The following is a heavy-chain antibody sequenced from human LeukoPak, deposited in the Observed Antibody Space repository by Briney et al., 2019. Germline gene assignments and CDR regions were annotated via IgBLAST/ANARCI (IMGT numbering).Heavy chain of an antibody. CDR2: ISSSSGTT. V-gene: IGHV3-23*01. J-gene: IGHJ4*02. CDR3: AKAGIAVPATPEY. CDR1: GFTFSSYA. D-gene: IGHD6-19*01. Sequence: GGSLRLSCAASGFTFSSYAMNWVRQAPGKGLEWVSVISSSSGTTYYSDSVKGRFIISRDNSKNTLYLQMNSLRAEDTAVYYCAKAGIAVPATPEYCGQGTQVTVSS.